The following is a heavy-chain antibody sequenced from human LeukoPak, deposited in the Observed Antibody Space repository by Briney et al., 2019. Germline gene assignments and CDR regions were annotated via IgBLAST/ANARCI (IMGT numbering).Heavy chain of an antibody. Sequence: TGGSLRLSCAASGFSFSSHWVHWVRQAPGKGLVRVSRISDDGSYTSNVDSVKGRFTISRDNVNNMLYLHMNSLRAEDTAVYYCASFGISWRSSYWGQGTLVTVSS. CDR2: ISDDGSYT. J-gene: IGHJ4*02. CDR3: ASFGISWRSSY. CDR1: GFSFSSHW. V-gene: IGHV3-74*01. D-gene: IGHD2-21*01.